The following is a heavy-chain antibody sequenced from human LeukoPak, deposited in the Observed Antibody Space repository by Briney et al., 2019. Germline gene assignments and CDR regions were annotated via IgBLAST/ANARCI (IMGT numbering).Heavy chain of an antibody. J-gene: IGHJ3*02. D-gene: IGHD3-10*01. CDR2: IIPIFGTA. V-gene: IGHV1-69*13. CDR3: ARASGRGGNAFDI. Sequence: SVKVSCKASGGTFSSYAISWVRQAPGQGLEWMGGIIPIFGTANYAQKFQGRVTITADETTSTAYMELSSLRSEDTAVYYCARASGRGGNAFDIWGQGTMVTVSS. CDR1: GGTFSSYA.